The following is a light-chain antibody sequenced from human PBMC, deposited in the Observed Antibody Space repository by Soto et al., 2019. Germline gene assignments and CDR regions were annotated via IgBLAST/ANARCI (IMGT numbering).Light chain of an antibody. CDR3: QQLYSFTRT. Sequence: IQLTQSPSFLSASIGDRLTITCRASQEFXNFFAWYQQKPGRAPKVLXDDASTLQRGVPSRLSGSGSGTEFTLTISSLQPEDFANYYCQQLYSFTRTFGGGTKVDIK. CDR1: QEFXNF. CDR2: DAS. J-gene: IGKJ4*02. V-gene: IGKV1-9*01.